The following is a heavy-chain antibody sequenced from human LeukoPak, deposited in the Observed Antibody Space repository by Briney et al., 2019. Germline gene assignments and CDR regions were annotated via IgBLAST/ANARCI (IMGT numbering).Heavy chain of an antibody. CDR2: IWYDGSNK. V-gene: IGHV3-33*01. Sequence: GGSLRLSCAASGFTFSSYGMRWVRQAPGKGLEWVAVIWYDGSNKYYADSVKGRFTISRDNSKNTLYLQMNSLRAEDTAVYYCARAGAYSSSWYFDYWGQGTLVTVSS. CDR1: GFTFSSYG. D-gene: IGHD6-13*01. J-gene: IGHJ4*02. CDR3: ARAGAYSSSWYFDY.